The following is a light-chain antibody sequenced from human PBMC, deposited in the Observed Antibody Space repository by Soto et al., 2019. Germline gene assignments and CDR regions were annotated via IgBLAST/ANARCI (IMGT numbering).Light chain of an antibody. CDR2: EVS. Sequence: QSALTQPPSASGSPGQSVTISCTGTSSDAGGYNYVSWYQQHPGKAPKLMISEVSKRPSGVPDRFSGSKSGNTASLTVSGLEAEEEADYYCSSFAGNNNVVFGGGTKLTVL. J-gene: IGLJ2*01. CDR1: SSDAGGYNY. V-gene: IGLV2-8*01. CDR3: SSFAGNNNVV.